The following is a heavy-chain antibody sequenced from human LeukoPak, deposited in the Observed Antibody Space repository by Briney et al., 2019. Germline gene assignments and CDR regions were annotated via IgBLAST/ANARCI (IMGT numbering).Heavy chain of an antibody. J-gene: IGHJ4*02. D-gene: IGHD3-22*01. CDR3: ARDVAYYDSSGYLDY. CDR1: GFTFSSYS. Sequence: GGSLRLSCAASGFTFSSYSMNWVRQAPGKGLEWVSSISSSSSYIYYADSVKGRFTISRDNAKSSLYLQMNRLRAEDTAVYYCARDVAYYDSSGYLDYWGQGTLVTVSS. CDR2: ISSSSSYI. V-gene: IGHV3-21*01.